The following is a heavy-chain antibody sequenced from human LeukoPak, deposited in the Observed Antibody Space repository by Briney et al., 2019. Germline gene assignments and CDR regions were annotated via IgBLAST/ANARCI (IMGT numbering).Heavy chain of an antibody. D-gene: IGHD2-8*01. CDR1: GYTFTSYG. Sequence: GASVKVSCKASGYTFTSYGISWVRQAPGQGLEWMGWISAYNGNTNYAQKLQGRVTMTTDASTSTAYMELRSLRSDDTAVCYCARDRTGYCTNGVCFSDYWGQGTLVTVSS. J-gene: IGHJ4*02. V-gene: IGHV1-18*01. CDR2: ISAYNGNT. CDR3: ARDRTGYCTNGVCFSDY.